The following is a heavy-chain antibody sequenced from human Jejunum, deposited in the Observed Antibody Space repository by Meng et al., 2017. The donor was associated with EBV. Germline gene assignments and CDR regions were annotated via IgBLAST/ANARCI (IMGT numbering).Heavy chain of an antibody. V-gene: IGHV7-4-1*01. D-gene: IGHD3-10*01. CDR1: GYAFTDYA. J-gene: IGHJ4*02. Sequence: QVQLVQSGSDLKKAGASVRLSCKASGYAFTDYAIIWVRKAPGQGLEWMGWIDTANGNPTYAQAFTGRFVFSLDTSVNTAFLQICDLKAEDSALYYCARYSGSYSLANWGQGTLVTVSS. CDR3: ARYSGSYSLAN. CDR2: IDTANGNP.